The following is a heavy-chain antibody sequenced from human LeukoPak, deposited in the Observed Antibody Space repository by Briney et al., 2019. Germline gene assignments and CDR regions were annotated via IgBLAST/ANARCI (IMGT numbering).Heavy chain of an antibody. CDR2: INNDESTT. Sequence: GGSLRLSCAVSGFTFSSYWMHWVRQAPGKGLVWVSRINNDESTTAYADSVKGRFTISRDNTKNTLYLQMNSLRAEDTAVYYCARTYSSFDYWGQGTLVTVSS. V-gene: IGHV3-74*01. CDR1: GFTFSSYW. CDR3: ARTYSSFDY. J-gene: IGHJ4*02. D-gene: IGHD6-19*01.